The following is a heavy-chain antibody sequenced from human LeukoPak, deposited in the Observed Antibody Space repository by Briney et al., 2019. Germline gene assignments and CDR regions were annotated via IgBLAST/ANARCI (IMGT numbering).Heavy chain of an antibody. CDR2: MNLNSGVT. D-gene: IGHD2-2*01. CDR1: GYTLSDYY. V-gene: IGHV1-2*02. CDR3: TRGAGTSWFDY. Sequence: GASVKVSCKASGYTLSDYYIHWVRQAPGQGLEWVGWMNLNSGVTVYAQNFQGRVTMTRDTSISTAYMELSSLTSDDTAVYYCTRGAGTSWFDYWGQGSLVTVSS. J-gene: IGHJ4*02.